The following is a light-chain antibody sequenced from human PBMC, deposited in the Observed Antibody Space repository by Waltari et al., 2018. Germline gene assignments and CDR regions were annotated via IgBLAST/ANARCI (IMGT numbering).Light chain of an antibody. Sequence: EIVLTQSPGTLSLSPGERATLSCRAIQTVRTTYLAWYQQKPGQAPTLLIDGASSRATGIPDRFSGSGSGTDFSLTISSLEPEDFAVYYCQQYDISPLTFGGGTKVEIK. V-gene: IGKV3-20*01. CDR3: QQYDISPLT. CDR2: GAS. J-gene: IGKJ4*01. CDR1: QTVRTTY.